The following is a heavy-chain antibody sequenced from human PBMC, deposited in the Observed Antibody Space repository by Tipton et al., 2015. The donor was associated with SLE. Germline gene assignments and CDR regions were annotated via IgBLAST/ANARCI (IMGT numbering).Heavy chain of an antibody. Sequence: SLRLSCAASGFTFSSYAMSWVRQAPGKGLEWVSAISGSGGSTYYADSVKGRFTISRDNSKDTLYLQMNSLRAEDTAVYYCAKDPDFWSGYSYFDLWGRGTLVTVSS. J-gene: IGHJ2*01. CDR2: ISGSGGST. D-gene: IGHD3-3*01. CDR1: GFTFSSYA. CDR3: AKDPDFWSGYSYFDL. V-gene: IGHV3-23*01.